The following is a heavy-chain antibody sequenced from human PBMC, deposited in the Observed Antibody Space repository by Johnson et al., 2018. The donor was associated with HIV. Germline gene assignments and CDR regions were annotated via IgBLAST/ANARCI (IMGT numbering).Heavy chain of an antibody. J-gene: IGHJ3*02. V-gene: IGHV3-53*01. CDR1: GFSVSSNY. Sequence: DVQVVESGGGLIQPGGSLRLSCAASGFSVSSNYMTWVRQAPGKGLEWVSVIYSGGSTSYAESVKDRFTISRDNSKNTLYLQMNSLRAEDTAVYYCAKLYSSSSRYAVDIWGQGTMVTVAS. CDR3: AKLYSSSSRYAVDI. D-gene: IGHD6-13*01. CDR2: IYSGGST.